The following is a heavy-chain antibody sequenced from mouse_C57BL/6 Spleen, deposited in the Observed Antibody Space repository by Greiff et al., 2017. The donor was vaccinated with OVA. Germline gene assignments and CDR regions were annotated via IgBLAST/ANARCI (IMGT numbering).Heavy chain of an antibody. CDR1: GYTFTSYW. Sequence: VQLQQPGAELVRPGSSVKLSCKASGYTFTSYWMDWVKQRPGQGLEWIGNIYPSDSETHYNQKFKDKATLTVDKSSSTAYMQLSSLTSEDSAVYYCARESGYYFDYWGQGTTRTVSS. CDR2: IYPSDSET. V-gene: IGHV1-61*01. J-gene: IGHJ2*01. CDR3: ARESGYYFDY. D-gene: IGHD3-2*02.